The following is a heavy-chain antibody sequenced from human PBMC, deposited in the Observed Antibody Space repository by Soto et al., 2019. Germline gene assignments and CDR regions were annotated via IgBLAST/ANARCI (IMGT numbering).Heavy chain of an antibody. CDR3: GRVLGTMVRGVIITGYYYMDV. V-gene: IGHV3-66*01. CDR1: GFTVSSNY. CDR2: IYSGGST. J-gene: IGHJ6*03. D-gene: IGHD3-10*01. Sequence: HPVGSLRLSCAASGFTVSSNYMSWVRQAPGKGLEWVSAIYSGGSTYYADSVKGRFTISRDNYKNTLYLQMNSLRAEDTAVYYCGRVLGTMVRGVIITGYYYMDVWGKGTTVTVSS.